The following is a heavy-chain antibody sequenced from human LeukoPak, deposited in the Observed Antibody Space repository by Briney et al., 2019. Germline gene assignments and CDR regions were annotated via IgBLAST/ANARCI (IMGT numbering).Heavy chain of an antibody. CDR2: IKQDGSEK. CDR3: ARARTIDY. J-gene: IGHJ4*02. CDR1: GYSFSPYW. Sequence: GGSLRLSCVASGYSFSPYWMSWVRQAPGKGLEWVANIKQDGSEKYYVDSVKGRFTISRDNAKNSLYLQMNSLRAEDTAVYYCARARTIDYWGQGTLVTVSS. V-gene: IGHV3-7*01.